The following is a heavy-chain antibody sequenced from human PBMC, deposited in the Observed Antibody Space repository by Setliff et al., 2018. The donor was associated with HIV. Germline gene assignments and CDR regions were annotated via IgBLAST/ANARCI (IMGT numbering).Heavy chain of an antibody. CDR3: AREEGPIYYFYYMDV. V-gene: IGHV3-30*07. D-gene: IGHD3-3*02. CDR2: ITYDGSAK. Sequence: SLRLSCAASGFPFSSYGVHWVRQVPGRGPEWVAIITYDGSAKWYADSVKGRFTISRDNSKSTVYLQMNSLRVEDSAVYYCAREEGPIYYFYYMDVWGKGTTVTAP. CDR1: GFPFSSYG. J-gene: IGHJ6*03.